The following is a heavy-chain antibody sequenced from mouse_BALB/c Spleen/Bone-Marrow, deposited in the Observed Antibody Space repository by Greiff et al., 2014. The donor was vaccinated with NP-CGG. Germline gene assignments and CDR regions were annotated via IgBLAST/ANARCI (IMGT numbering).Heavy chain of an antibody. D-gene: IGHD2-3*01. V-gene: IGHV1-82*01. Sequence: VQLQQSGPELVKPGASVKISCKASGYAFSSSWMNWVKQRPGQGLEWIGRIYPGDGDTKYNGKFKGKATLTADKSSSTAYMQRSSLTAVDSAVYFCARSDGYRDMDYWGQGTSVTVSS. CDR2: IYPGDGDT. CDR1: GYAFSSSW. J-gene: IGHJ4*01. CDR3: ARSDGYRDMDY.